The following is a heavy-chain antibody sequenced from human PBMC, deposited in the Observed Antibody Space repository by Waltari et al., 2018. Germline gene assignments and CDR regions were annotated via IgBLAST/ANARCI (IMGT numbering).Heavy chain of an antibody. CDR3: ARDPGGSGWYGYYYGMDV. Sequence: QVPLVESGGGVVQPGRSLRLSCAASGFTFSSYGMHWVRQAPGTGLEWVAVIWYDGSNKYYADSVKGRFTISRDNSKNTLYLQMNSLRAEDTAVYYCARDPGGSGWYGYYYGMDVWGQGTTVTVSS. CDR2: IWYDGSNK. J-gene: IGHJ6*02. CDR1: GFTFSSYG. V-gene: IGHV3-33*01. D-gene: IGHD6-19*01.